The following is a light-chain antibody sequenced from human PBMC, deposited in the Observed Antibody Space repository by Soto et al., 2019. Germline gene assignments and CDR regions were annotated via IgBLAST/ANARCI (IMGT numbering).Light chain of an antibody. CDR2: DVS. CDR1: SSDVGGYNY. J-gene: IGLJ1*01. V-gene: IGLV2-11*01. CDR3: CSYAGSPRYV. Sequence: QCALTQARSASGSPGQSVTISCSATSSDVGGYNYVSWYQQHPGKAPKVMIYDVSERPSGVPDRFSGSKSGNTASLTISGLQAEDEADYYCCSYAGSPRYVLGTGTKLTVL.